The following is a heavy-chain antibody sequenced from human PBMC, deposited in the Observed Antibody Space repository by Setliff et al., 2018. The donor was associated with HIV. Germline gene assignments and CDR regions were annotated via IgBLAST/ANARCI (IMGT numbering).Heavy chain of an antibody. CDR1: GDSISRGDHY. CDR2: LHYTGTT. Sequence: LSLTCTVSGDSISRGDHYWSWIRQPPGKGLEWIGYLHYTGTTYYNLSLKGRVIISIDTSKNQLFLKLTSVTAADTAVYYCARDRGGTYWGDSFEYWGQGALVTVSS. J-gene: IGHJ4*02. CDR3: ARDRGGTYWGDSFEY. V-gene: IGHV4-30-4*08. D-gene: IGHD1-26*01.